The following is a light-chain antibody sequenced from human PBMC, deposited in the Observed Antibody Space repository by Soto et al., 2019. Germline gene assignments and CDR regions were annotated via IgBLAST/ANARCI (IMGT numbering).Light chain of an antibody. CDR2: DAS. Sequence: EIVLTQSPASLSFSPGERATLSFRAGQSVSDYLAWYQQKPGQPPRLLFFDASNRATGVPARFSAGGSGTDLTLIINSLEPEDFAVYYCQQRVNWPPTFGGGTKVDIK. J-gene: IGKJ4*01. CDR3: QQRVNWPPT. V-gene: IGKV3-11*01. CDR1: QSVSDY.